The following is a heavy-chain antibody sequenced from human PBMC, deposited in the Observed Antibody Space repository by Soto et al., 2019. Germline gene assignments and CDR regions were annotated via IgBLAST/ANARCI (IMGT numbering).Heavy chain of an antibody. CDR1: GYTFTGYY. J-gene: IGHJ4*02. Sequence: ASVKVSCKASGYTFTGYYIHWVRQAPGQGVEWMGWINPKSGGTNYAQKFQGRVTMTRDTSISTAYMELSRLRSDDTAVYFCARAPKIVEATDFDYWGQGTLVTVSS. D-gene: IGHD1-26*01. CDR3: ARAPKIVEATDFDY. CDR2: INPKSGGT. V-gene: IGHV1-2*02.